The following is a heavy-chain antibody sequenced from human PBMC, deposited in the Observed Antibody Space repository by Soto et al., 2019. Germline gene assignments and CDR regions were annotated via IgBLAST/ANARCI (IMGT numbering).Heavy chain of an antibody. J-gene: IGHJ2*01. V-gene: IGHV4-31*03. CDR3: ARSARTLWYFDL. CDR1: GGSISSGGYY. CDR2: IYYSGST. Sequence: QVQLQESGPGLVKPSQTLSLTCTVSGGSISSGGYYWSWIRQHPGKGLEWIGYIYYSGSTYYNPSLKSRVTISVGTSKNQFSLKLSSVTAADRAVYYCARSARTLWYFDLWGRGTLVAVAS.